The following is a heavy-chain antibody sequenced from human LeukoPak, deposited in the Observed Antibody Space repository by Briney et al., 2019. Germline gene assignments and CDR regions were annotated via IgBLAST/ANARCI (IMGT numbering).Heavy chain of an antibody. J-gene: IGHJ6*03. V-gene: IGHV3-21*01. CDR2: ITTSSSYT. D-gene: IGHD1-26*01. CDR3: ARDPYSGAYGNTYYYFMDI. CDR1: GFSFSSYN. Sequence: GGSLRLSCEAFGFSFSSYNMDWVRQTPGKGLEWISSITTSSSYTFYADSVKGRFTISRDNARNSLYLQMNSLTAEDTAVYYCARDPYSGAYGNTYYYFMDIWGKGTTVTISS.